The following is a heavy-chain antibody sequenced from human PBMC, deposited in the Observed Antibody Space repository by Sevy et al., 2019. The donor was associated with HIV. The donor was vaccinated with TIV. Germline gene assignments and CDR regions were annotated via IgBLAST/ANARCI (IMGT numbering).Heavy chain of an antibody. CDR2: IRGSGGST. CDR3: AKWGITMIVVVTSPYFDY. Sequence: GGSLRLSCAASGFTFSSYAMSWVRQAPGKGLEWVSPIRGSGGSTYYADSVKGRFTISRDNSKNTLYLQMNSLRAEDTAVYYCAKWGITMIVVVTSPYFDYWGQGTLVTVSS. V-gene: IGHV3-23*01. J-gene: IGHJ4*02. D-gene: IGHD3-22*01. CDR1: GFTFSSYA.